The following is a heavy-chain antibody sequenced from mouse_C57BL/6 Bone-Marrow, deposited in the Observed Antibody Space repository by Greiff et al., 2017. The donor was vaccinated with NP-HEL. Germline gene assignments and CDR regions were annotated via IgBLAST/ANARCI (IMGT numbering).Heavy chain of an antibody. D-gene: IGHD2-5*01. CDR1: GFNIKNTY. V-gene: IGHV14-3*01. CDR3: AIVTTRLYYYAMDY. Sequence: VQLKESVAELVRPGASVKLSCTASGFNIKNTYMHWVKQRPEQGLEWIGRIDPANGNTKYAPKFQGKATITADTSSNTAYLQLSSLTSEDTAIYYCAIVTTRLYYYAMDYWGQGTSVTVSS. J-gene: IGHJ4*01. CDR2: IDPANGNT.